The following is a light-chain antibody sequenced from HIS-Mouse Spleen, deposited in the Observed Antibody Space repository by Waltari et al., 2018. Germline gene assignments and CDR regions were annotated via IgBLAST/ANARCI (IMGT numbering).Light chain of an antibody. CDR1: ALPKKY. CDR3: YSTDSSGNHRV. V-gene: IGLV3-10*01. J-gene: IGLJ2*01. Sequence: SYELTQPPSVSVSPGQTARITCSGDALPKKYAYWYQQKSGQAPVLLIYEDSKRPSGIPERFSGSSSGTMATLTISGAQVEDEADYYCYSTDSSGNHRVFGGGTKLTVL. CDR2: EDS.